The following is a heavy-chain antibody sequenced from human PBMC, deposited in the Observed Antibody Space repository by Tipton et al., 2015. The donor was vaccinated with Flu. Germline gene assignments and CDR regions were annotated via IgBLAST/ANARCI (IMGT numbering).Heavy chain of an antibody. CDR1: GFTFSSYG. J-gene: IGHJ4*02. CDR2: IRYDGSNK. Sequence: QLVQSGGGVVQPGGSLRLSCAASGFTFSSYGMHWVRQAPGKGLEWVAFIRYDGSNKYYADSVKGRFTISRDNSKNTLYLQMNSLRAEDTAVYYCAKDDGDYYDSSGYYGYFDYWGQGTLATVSS. V-gene: IGHV3-30*02. CDR3: AKDDGDYYDSSGYYGYFDY. D-gene: IGHD3-22*01.